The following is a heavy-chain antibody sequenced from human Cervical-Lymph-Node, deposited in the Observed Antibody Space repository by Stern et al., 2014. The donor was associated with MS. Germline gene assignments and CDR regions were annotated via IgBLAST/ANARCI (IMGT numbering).Heavy chain of an antibody. CDR1: GFTFSDHY. Sequence: VQLVESGGGLVKPGGSVRLSCAASGFTFSDHYMSWIRQAPGKGLEWVSYISSSRDTIYYADSVKGRFTISRDNAKNSLYLQMKSLRAEDTAVYYCASGWDSLPRAWRKYYYYGMDVWGQGTTVTVSS. CDR2: ISSSRDTI. J-gene: IGHJ6*02. D-gene: IGHD1-26*01. V-gene: IGHV3-11*01. CDR3: ASGWDSLPRAWRKYYYYGMDV.